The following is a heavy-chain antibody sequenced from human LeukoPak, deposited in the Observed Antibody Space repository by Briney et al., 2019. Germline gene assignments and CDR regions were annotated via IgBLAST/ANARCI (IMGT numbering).Heavy chain of an antibody. Sequence: GASVKVSCKVSGYSLSELFTHWVRQAPGKGLEWMGGFDPEDGEPMYAQKFQGRVTMTEDTSTDTAYMELRSLRSEDTAVNYCATEKDELLDSWGQGTLVTVSS. V-gene: IGHV1-24*01. D-gene: IGHD1-1*01. CDR3: ATEKDELLDS. CDR2: FDPEDGEP. J-gene: IGHJ5*01. CDR1: GYSLSELF.